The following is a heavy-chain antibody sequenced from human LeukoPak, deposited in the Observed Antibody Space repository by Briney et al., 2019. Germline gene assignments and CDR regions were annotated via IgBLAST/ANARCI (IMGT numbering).Heavy chain of an antibody. Sequence: GGSLRLSCAASGFTLSTYRMHWVRQAPGKGPMWVSRICPDGTVTNYADSVKARFSISRDNARNTVYLQMNSLRAEDTAVYYCVRDFRSADYWGQGTLVTVSS. J-gene: IGHJ4*02. V-gene: IGHV3-74*01. CDR1: GFTLSTYR. CDR2: ICPDGTVT. CDR3: VRDFRSADY.